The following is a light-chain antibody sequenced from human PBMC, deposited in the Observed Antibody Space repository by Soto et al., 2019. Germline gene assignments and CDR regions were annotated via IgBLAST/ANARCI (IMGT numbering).Light chain of an antibody. Sequence: DIQMTQSPSSLSASVGDRVTITCRASQGISNYLAWYQQKPGKVPKLLIYAASTLQSHFPSRFSGSGSVTDFTLTISSLQPEDVATYYCQKYNSVPFAFGPGTKVDIK. J-gene: IGKJ3*01. CDR2: AAS. CDR1: QGISNY. V-gene: IGKV1-27*01. CDR3: QKYNSVPFA.